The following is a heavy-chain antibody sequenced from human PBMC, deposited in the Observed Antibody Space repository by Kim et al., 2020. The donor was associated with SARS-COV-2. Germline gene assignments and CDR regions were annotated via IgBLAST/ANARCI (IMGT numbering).Heavy chain of an antibody. V-gene: IGHV3-15*01. D-gene: IGHD2-2*01. Sequence: KSRVTISRDESKNTLCLQMNSLKTEDTAVYYCTIDRYCSSTSCPLDAFDIWGQGTMVTVSS. CDR3: TIDRYCSSTSCPLDAFDI. J-gene: IGHJ3*02.